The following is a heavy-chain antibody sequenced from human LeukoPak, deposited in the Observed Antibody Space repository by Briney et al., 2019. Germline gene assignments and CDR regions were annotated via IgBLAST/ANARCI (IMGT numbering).Heavy chain of an antibody. D-gene: IGHD3-10*01. CDR3: ARIGGSSGSSGFDY. V-gene: IGHV3-48*03. J-gene: IGHJ4*02. CDR2: ISSSGSII. Sequence: PGGSLRLSCAASGFTFSSYEMNWVRQAPGKGLEWVSYISSSGSIIYYADSVKGRFTISRDNAKNSLYLQMNSLRAEDTAVYYCARIGGSSGSSGFDYWGQGTLVTVPS. CDR1: GFTFSSYE.